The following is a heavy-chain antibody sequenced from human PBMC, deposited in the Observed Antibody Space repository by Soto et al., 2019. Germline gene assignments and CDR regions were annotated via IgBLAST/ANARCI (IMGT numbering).Heavy chain of an antibody. CDR2: IIPIFGTA. CDR1: GGTFSSYA. J-gene: IGHJ3*02. V-gene: IGHV1-69*12. D-gene: IGHD3-22*01. Sequence: QVQLVQSGAEVKKPGSSVKVSCKASGGTFSSYAISWVRQAPGQGLEWMGGIIPIFGTANYAQKFQGRVTITADESTSTAYMELSSLRSEDTAVYYCVRAHDYDSSGYNSDAFDIWGQGTMVTVSS. CDR3: VRAHDYDSSGYNSDAFDI.